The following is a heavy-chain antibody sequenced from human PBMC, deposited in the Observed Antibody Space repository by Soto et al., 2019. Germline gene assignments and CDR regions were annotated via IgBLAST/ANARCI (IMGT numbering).Heavy chain of an antibody. V-gene: IGHV1-69*01. CDR1: GGTFSSYA. CDR3: ARGPLGTIAEYGMDV. CDR2: IITIFGTA. J-gene: IGHJ6*02. D-gene: IGHD6-13*01. Sequence: QVQLVQSGAEVKKPGSSVKVSGKASGGTFSSYAISWVRQAPGHGLEWMGGIITIFGTANYAQKFQGRVTITADESTSTAYMELSSLRYEDTAVYYCARGPLGTIAEYGMDVWGQGTTVTVSS.